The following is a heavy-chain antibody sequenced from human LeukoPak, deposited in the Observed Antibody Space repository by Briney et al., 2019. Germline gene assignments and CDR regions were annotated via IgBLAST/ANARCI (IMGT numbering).Heavy chain of an antibody. CDR1: GFTVSSNY. CDR3: ARVITMVRGVIINSDAFDI. V-gene: IGHV3-66*01. D-gene: IGHD3-10*01. Sequence: GGSLRLSCAASGFTVSSNYMSWVRQAPGKGLEWVSVIYSGGSTYYADSVKGRFTISRDNSKNTLYLQMNSLRAEDTAVYYCARVITMVRGVIINSDAFDIWGQGTMVTVSS. J-gene: IGHJ3*02. CDR2: IYSGGST.